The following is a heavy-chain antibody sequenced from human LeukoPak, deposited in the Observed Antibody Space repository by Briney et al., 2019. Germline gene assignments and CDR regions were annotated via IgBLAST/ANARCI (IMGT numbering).Heavy chain of an antibody. J-gene: IGHJ4*02. CDR2: ISSSSSYI. CDR3: ARLYYYDSSGYYYVSDY. Sequence: KSGGSLRLSCAASGFTFSSYSMNWVRQAPGKGLEWVSSISSSSSYIYYADSVKGRFTISRDNAKNSLHLQMNSLRVEDTAVYYCARLYYYDSSGYYYVSDYWGQGTLVTVSS. V-gene: IGHV3-21*01. D-gene: IGHD3-22*01. CDR1: GFTFSSYS.